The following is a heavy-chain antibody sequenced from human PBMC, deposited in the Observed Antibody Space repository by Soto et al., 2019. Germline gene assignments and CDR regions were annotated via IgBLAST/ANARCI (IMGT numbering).Heavy chain of an antibody. CDR1: GFTFSSYA. D-gene: IGHD5-12*01. CDR3: ARDRLAIRYYYYGMDV. Sequence: GGSLRLSCAASGFTFSSYAMHWVRQAPGKGLEWVAVISYDGSNKYYADSVKGRFTISRDNSKNTLYLQMNSLRAEDTAVYYCARDRLAIRYYYYGMDVWGQGTTVTVSS. V-gene: IGHV3-30-3*01. CDR2: ISYDGSNK. J-gene: IGHJ6*02.